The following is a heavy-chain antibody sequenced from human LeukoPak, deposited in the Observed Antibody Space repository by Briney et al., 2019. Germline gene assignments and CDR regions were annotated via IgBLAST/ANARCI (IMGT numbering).Heavy chain of an antibody. CDR3: AREGTITMVRGVIITGWFDP. CDR2: IIPIFGTA. J-gene: IGHJ5*02. D-gene: IGHD3-10*01. Sequence: ASVKVSCKASGGTSSSYAISWVRQAPGQGLEWMGGIIPIFGTANYAQRFQGRVTMTRNTSISTAYMELSSLRSEDTAVYYCAREGTITMVRGVIITGWFDPWGQGTLVTVSS. V-gene: IGHV1-69*05. CDR1: GGTSSSYA.